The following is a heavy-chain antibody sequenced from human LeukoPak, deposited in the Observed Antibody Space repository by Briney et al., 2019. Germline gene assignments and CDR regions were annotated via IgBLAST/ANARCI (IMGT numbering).Heavy chain of an antibody. CDR2: IYYSGIA. J-gene: IGHJ4*02. Sequence: SETLSLTCTVSGGSFSSYYWSWIRQPPGKGLEWIGYIYYSGIANYNPSLKSRVTISVDTSENQFSLKLRSVTAADTAVYYCASGSPTGEVDYWGQGTLVTVSS. D-gene: IGHD1-26*01. CDR3: ASGSPTGEVDY. V-gene: IGHV4-59*01. CDR1: GGSFSSYY.